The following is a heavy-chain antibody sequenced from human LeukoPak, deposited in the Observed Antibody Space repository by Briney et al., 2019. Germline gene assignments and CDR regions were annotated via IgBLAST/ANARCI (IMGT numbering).Heavy chain of an antibody. D-gene: IGHD1-14*01. V-gene: IGHV4-38-2*02. CDR1: GYSISSGYY. J-gene: IGHJ4*02. Sequence: SETLSLTCTVSGYSISSGYYWGWIRQPPGKGLEWTGSIDHSGSTYYNPSLKSRITISVDTSKNQFSLKLSSVTAADTAVYYCARVVLPGTYYFDYWGQGTLVTVSS. CDR2: IDHSGST. CDR3: ARVVLPGTYYFDY.